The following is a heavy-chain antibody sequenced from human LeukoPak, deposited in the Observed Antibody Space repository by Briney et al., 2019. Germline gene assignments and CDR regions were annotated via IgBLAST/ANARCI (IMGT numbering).Heavy chain of an antibody. Sequence: SETLSLTCTVSGGSISSYYWSWIRQPPGKGLEWIGYIYYSGSTNYNPSLKSRVTISVDTSKNQFSLKLSSVTAADTAVYYCAILSSSWYQFDYWGQGTLVTVSS. V-gene: IGHV4-59*01. CDR2: IYYSGST. CDR1: GGSISSYY. J-gene: IGHJ4*02. CDR3: AILSSSWYQFDY. D-gene: IGHD6-13*01.